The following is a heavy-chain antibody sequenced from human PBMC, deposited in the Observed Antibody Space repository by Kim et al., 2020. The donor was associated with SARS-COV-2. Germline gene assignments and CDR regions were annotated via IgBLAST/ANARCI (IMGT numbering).Heavy chain of an antibody. Sequence: SETLSLTCSVSGGSISGHYWTWIRQPAGKGLEWIGRMFINGNTDYNPSLKSRVIISLDWSRNQFSLKLSSVTAADTALYYCARGLALNGGYDWGLDYWGRGALVTVSA. J-gene: IGHJ4*02. CDR3: ARGLALNGGYDWGLDY. CDR1: GGSISGHY. V-gene: IGHV4-4*07. CDR2: MFINGNT. D-gene: IGHD5-12*01.